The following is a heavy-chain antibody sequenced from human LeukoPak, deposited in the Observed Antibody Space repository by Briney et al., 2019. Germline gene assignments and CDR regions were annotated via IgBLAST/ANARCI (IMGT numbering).Heavy chain of an antibody. CDR2: FDPEDGET. D-gene: IGHD6-19*01. CDR1: GYTLTDLS. J-gene: IGHJ4*02. V-gene: IGHV1-24*01. Sequence: ASVKVSCKVSGYTLTDLSMNWVRQAPGKGLEWLGGFDPEDGETIYPQKFQGRVTMTEDTSTNTAYMERSSLRSEDTAVYYCATVGVAGTFDYWGQGTLVTVSS. CDR3: ATVGVAGTFDY.